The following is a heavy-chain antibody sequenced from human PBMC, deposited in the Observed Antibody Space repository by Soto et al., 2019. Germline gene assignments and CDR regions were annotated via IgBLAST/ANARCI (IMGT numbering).Heavy chain of an antibody. Sequence: GGSLRLSCTASGFTFSNCAMSWVRQAPGKGLEWVSALSGSADTTYSADPVKGRFTISRDNSKNTLSLEMNSLRAEDTAIYYCAKGIGYNLWSGMDVWGQGTTVTVSS. CDR3: AKGIGYNLWSGMDV. CDR1: GFTFSNCA. J-gene: IGHJ6*02. D-gene: IGHD1-20*01. V-gene: IGHV3-23*01. CDR2: LSGSADTT.